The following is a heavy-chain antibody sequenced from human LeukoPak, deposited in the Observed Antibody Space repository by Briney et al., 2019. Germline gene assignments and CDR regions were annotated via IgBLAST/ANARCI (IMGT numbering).Heavy chain of an antibody. J-gene: IGHJ3*02. CDR3: ARGYYGSGSNHDAFDI. V-gene: IGHV4-59*01. D-gene: IGHD3-10*01. CDR2: IYYSGST. CDR1: GGSISSYY. Sequence: KPSETLSLTCTVSGGSISSYYWSWIRQPPGKGLEWIGYIYYSGSTNYNPSLKSRVTISVDTSKNQFSLKLSSVTAADTAVYYCARGYYGSGSNHDAFDIWGQGTMVTVSS.